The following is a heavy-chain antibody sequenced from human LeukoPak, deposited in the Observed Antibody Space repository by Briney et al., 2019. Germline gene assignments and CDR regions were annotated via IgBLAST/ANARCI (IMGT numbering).Heavy chain of an antibody. CDR2: VTSRSAT. CDR3: TTTRPYGTTWAGAFED. J-gene: IGHJ4*02. CDR1: GFTVSDNN. Sequence: GGSLRLSCAASGFTVSDNNMIWVRQAPGKGLEWVSTVTSRSATHYTDSVKGRFITSRDSSKNTLFLQMNSLRAEDTALYYCTTTRPYGTTWAGAFEDWGQGTPVTVSS. D-gene: IGHD6-19*01. V-gene: IGHV3-53*01.